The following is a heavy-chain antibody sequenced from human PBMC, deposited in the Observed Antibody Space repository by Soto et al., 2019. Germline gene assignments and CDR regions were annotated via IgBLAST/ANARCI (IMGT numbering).Heavy chain of an antibody. Sequence: QITLTESGPTLVKPTQPLTLTCTFSGISLTNSGVGVSWIRQPPGKALEWLAVIYWDDAKHFSPSQKSRLTITKDTSKNQVVLTMTNMDSVDTATYFCAQMDFDLYGMDVWGQGTTVIVSS. CDR1: GISLTNSGVG. CDR2: IYWDDAK. J-gene: IGHJ6*02. D-gene: IGHD3-9*01. CDR3: AQMDFDLYGMDV. V-gene: IGHV2-5*02.